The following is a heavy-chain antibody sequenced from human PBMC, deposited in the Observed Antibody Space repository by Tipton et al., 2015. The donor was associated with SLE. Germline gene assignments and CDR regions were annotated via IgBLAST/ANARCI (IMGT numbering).Heavy chain of an antibody. J-gene: IGHJ4*02. Sequence: SLRLSCAASGFSFGDHAMTWVRQAPGKGLEWVSVIYSGGNTNSAESVKGRFSISRDTSKNTVYLHMTSLRTEDTAVYYCAKGPGGGAIDYWGQGTLVPVSS. CDR3: AKGPGGGAIDY. V-gene: IGHV3-23*03. CDR2: IYSGGNT. D-gene: IGHD3-16*01. CDR1: GFSFGDHA.